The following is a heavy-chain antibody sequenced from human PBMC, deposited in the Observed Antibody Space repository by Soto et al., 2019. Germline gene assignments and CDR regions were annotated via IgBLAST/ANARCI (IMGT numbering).Heavy chain of an antibody. CDR3: ARLDITMVRGVLDYYYMDV. J-gene: IGHJ6*03. CDR1: GYSFTSYW. V-gene: IGHV5-51*01. D-gene: IGHD3-10*01. Sequence: GESLKISCKGSGYSFTSYWIGWVRQMPGKGLEWMGIIYPGDSDTRYSPSFQGQVTISADKSISTAYLQWSSLKASDTAMYYCARLDITMVRGVLDYYYMDVWGKGTTVTVSS. CDR2: IYPGDSDT.